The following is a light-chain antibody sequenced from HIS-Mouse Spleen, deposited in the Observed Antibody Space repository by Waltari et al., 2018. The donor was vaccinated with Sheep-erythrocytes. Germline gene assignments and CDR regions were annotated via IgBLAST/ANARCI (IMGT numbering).Light chain of an antibody. CDR3: CSYAGSSTPWV. CDR2: DNT. Sequence: QSVLTQPPSVSAAPGQKVTIPCSGSSSNLGNNYVSWYQQLPGTAPKLLIYDNTKRPSGIPDRFSGSKSGTSATLGITGLQTGDEADYYCCSYAGSSTPWVFGGGTKLTVL. CDR1: SSNLGNNY. J-gene: IGLJ3*02. V-gene: IGLV1-51*01.